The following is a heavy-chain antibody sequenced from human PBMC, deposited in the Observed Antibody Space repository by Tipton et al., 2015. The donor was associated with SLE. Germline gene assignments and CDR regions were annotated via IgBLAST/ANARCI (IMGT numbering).Heavy chain of an antibody. V-gene: IGHV4-38-2*01. CDR3: ASITMVRGVDY. D-gene: IGHD3-10*01. J-gene: IGHJ4*02. Sequence: LSLTCAVSGYSISSGYYWGWIRQPPGKGLEWIGSIYHSGSTYYNPSLKSRVTISVDTSKNQFSLKLSSVTAADTAVYYCASITMVRGVDYWGQGTLVTVSS. CDR1: GYSISSGYY. CDR2: IYHSGST.